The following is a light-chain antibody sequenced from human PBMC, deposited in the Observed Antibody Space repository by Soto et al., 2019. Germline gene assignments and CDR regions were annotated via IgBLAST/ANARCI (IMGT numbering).Light chain of an antibody. V-gene: IGKV3-15*01. CDR1: QSVSSN. CDR2: GAY. Sequence: EIVMTQSPATLSVSPGERATLSCRAGQSVSSNLAWYQQKPGQAPRLLIYGAYTRATGIQARFSGSGSGTEFTLTIRSLQSEDFAVYYCKQYNNWPKTVGQGTKVDIK. J-gene: IGKJ1*01. CDR3: KQYNNWPKT.